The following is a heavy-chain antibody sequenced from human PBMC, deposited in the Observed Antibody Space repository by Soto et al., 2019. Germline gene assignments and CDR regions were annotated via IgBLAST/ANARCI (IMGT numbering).Heavy chain of an antibody. CDR2: ISYDGSNK. CDR1: GFTFSSYA. D-gene: IGHD3-22*01. V-gene: IGHV3-30-3*01. J-gene: IGHJ4*02. Sequence: GGSLRLSCAASGFTFSSYAMHWVRQAPGKGLEWVAVISYDGSNKYYADSVKGRFTISRDNSKNTLYLQMNSLRAEDTAVYYCARPHGIVVVRYYFDYWGQGTLVTVSS. CDR3: ARPHGIVVVRYYFDY.